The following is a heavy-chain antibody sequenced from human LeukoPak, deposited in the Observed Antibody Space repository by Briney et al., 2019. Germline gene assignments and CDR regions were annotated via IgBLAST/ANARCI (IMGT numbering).Heavy chain of an antibody. CDR3: AREEGIAAAGALEY. D-gene: IGHD6-13*01. J-gene: IGHJ4*02. CDR2: IYHSGNT. CDR1: GDSITDYY. Sequence: TPSETLSLTCNVSGDSITDYYWSWIRQPPGKGLKWIGFIYHSGNTNYNPSLASRVTLSLDTSKTQLSLRLTAVTAADTAVYYCAREEGIAAAGALEYWGQGILVTVSS. V-gene: IGHV4-59*01.